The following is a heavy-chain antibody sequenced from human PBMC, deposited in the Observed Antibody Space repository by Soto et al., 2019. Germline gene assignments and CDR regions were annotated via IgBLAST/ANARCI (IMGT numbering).Heavy chain of an antibody. V-gene: IGHV1-18*04. CDR1: GYTFTSYG. J-gene: IGHJ3*01. D-gene: IGHD3-22*01. CDR3: ARAFFYQGSDSRGYSFDAFDF. Sequence: GASVKVSCKASGYTFTSYGISWVRQAPGQGLERMGWISAHTGSSEYAQRFQGRVTMTTDRSTSTAYMELRSLRSDDTAVYYCARAFFYQGSDSRGYSFDAFDFWGPGTLVTVSS. CDR2: ISAHTGSS.